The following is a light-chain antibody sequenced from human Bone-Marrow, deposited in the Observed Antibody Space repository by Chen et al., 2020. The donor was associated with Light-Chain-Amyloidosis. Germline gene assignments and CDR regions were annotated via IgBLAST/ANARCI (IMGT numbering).Light chain of an antibody. V-gene: IGLV6-57*01. J-gene: IGLJ3*02. CDR1: SGSIATNY. CDR3: QSYQGSSQGV. CDR2: EDD. Sequence: NFMLTQPHSVSESPGKTVIISCTRSSGSIATNYVQWYQQRPGSSSTTVIYEDDQRPSGVPDRFSGSIDRSANSAALTISGLKTEDEADYYCQSYQGSSQGVFGGGTKLTVL.